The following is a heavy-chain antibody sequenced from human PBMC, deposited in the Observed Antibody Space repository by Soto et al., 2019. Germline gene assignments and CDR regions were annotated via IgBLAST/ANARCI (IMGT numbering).Heavy chain of an antibody. CDR2: INHSGST. V-gene: IGHV4-34*01. CDR3: ARGRATVPYYYYYSRDV. CDR1: GGSFSGYY. J-gene: IGHJ6*03. D-gene: IGHD4-17*01. Sequence: SETLSLTCAVYGGSFSGYYWSWIRQPPGKGLEWIGEINHSGSTNHNPSLKSRVTISVDTSKNQFSLKLSSVTAADTAVYYCARGRATVPYYYYYSRDVWGKGTRVTVSS.